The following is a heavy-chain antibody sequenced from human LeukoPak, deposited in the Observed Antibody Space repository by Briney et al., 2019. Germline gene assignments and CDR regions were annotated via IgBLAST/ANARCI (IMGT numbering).Heavy chain of an antibody. Sequence: SETLSLTCTVSGGSISSYYWSWIRQPPGKGLEWIGYIYYSGSTNYNPSLKSRVTISVDTSKSQFSLKLSSVTAADTAVYYRASEWDSSSWYVYWGQGTLVTVSS. D-gene: IGHD6-13*01. J-gene: IGHJ4*02. CDR3: ASEWDSSSWYVY. V-gene: IGHV4-59*12. CDR1: GGSISSYY. CDR2: IYYSGST.